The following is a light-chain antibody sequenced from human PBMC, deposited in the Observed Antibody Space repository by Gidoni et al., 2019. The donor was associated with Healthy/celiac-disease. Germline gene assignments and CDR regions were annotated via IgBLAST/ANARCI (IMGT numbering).Light chain of an antibody. CDR2: DAS. J-gene: IGKJ4*01. CDR3: QQRSNWPSVT. V-gene: IGKV3-11*01. Sequence: EIVLTQSPATLSLSPGERATLACRASQSVSSYVAWYQQKPGHAPRLLIYDASNRATGIPTRFSGSVSGTDFTLTISSLDPEDFAVYYCQQRSNWPSVTFGGGTKVEIK. CDR1: QSVSSY.